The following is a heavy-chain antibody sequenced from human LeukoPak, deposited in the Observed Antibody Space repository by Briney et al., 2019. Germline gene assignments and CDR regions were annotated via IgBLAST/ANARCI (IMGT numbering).Heavy chain of an antibody. CDR3: ARDRRSGLQSDYYYYYGMDV. D-gene: IGHD5-24*01. J-gene: IGHJ6*02. CDR1: GFTFSSYS. CDR2: ISSSSSYI. Sequence: GGSLRLSCAASGFTFSSYSMNWVRQAPGKGLEWVSSISSSSSYIYYADSVKGRFTISRDNAKNSLYLQMNSLRAEDTAVYYCARDRRSGLQSDYYYYYGMDVWGQGTTVTVSS. V-gene: IGHV3-21*01.